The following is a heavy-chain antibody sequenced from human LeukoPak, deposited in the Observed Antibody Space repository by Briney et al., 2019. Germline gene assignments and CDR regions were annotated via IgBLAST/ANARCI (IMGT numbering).Heavy chain of an antibody. CDR3: ARVQLVDYYYYSYMDV. V-gene: IGHV3-9*01. Sequence: GGSLRLSCAASGFTFDDYAMHWVRQAPGKGLEWVSGISWNSGSIGYADSVKGRFTISRDNAKNSLYLQMNSLRAEDTALYYCARVQLVDYYYYSYMDVWGKGTTVTVSS. CDR2: ISWNSGSI. D-gene: IGHD6-6*01. CDR1: GFTFDDYA. J-gene: IGHJ6*03.